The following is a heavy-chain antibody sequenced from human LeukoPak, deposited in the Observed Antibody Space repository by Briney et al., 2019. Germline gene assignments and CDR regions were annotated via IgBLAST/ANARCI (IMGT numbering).Heavy chain of an antibody. Sequence: SETLSLTCAVSAYSISSGYYWGWIRQPPGKGLEWIGSIYHSGSTYYNPSLKSRVTISVDPSKNQFSLKLSSVTAADTAVYYCARENYYDSTVYWGQGTLVTVSS. V-gene: IGHV4-38-2*02. D-gene: IGHD3-22*01. J-gene: IGHJ4*02. CDR1: AYSISSGYY. CDR2: IYHSGST. CDR3: ARENYYDSTVY.